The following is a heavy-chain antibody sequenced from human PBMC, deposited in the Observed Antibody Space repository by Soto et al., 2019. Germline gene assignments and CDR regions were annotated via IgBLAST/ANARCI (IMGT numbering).Heavy chain of an antibody. CDR2: VHDTGTT. Sequence: QLQLQESGPGLVKPSETLSLTCAVSGGSVSSGGNYWGWIRQSPGKGLEWIGSVHDTGTTHYNPSLTSRLTISVDTSKNQFSLNVNSVTAADTAVYYCARGLSSPSAAGVWGQGTLVTVSS. J-gene: IGHJ4*02. CDR3: ARGLSSPSAAGV. V-gene: IGHV4-39*01. D-gene: IGHD6-6*01. CDR1: GGSVSSGGNY.